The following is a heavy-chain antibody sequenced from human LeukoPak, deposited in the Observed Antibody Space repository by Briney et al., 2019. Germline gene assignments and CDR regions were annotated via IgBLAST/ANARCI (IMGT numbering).Heavy chain of an antibody. J-gene: IGHJ5*02. D-gene: IGHD4-17*01. Sequence: GASVKVSCKASGYTFTGYYMHWVRQAPGQGLEWMGWINPDSGGTNYAQKFQGRVTMTRDTSISTAYMELSSLRSEDTAVYYCAREKGDYRVVWFDPWGQGTLVTVSS. CDR3: AREKGDYRVVWFDP. V-gene: IGHV1-2*02. CDR2: INPDSGGT. CDR1: GYTFTGYY.